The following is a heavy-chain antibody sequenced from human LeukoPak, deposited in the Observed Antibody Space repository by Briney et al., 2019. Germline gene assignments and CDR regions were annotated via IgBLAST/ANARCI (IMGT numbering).Heavy chain of an antibody. CDR1: GYTFTSYG. D-gene: IGHD2-2*02. Sequence: ASVKVSCKASGYTFTSYGISWVRQAPGQGLEWMGWISAYNGNTNYAQKLQGRVTMTTDTSTSTAYMELRSLRSDDTAVYYCARGCSRTSCHRTDNWFDPWGQGTLVTVSS. V-gene: IGHV1-18*01. J-gene: IGHJ5*02. CDR2: ISAYNGNT. CDR3: ARGCSRTSCHRTDNWFDP.